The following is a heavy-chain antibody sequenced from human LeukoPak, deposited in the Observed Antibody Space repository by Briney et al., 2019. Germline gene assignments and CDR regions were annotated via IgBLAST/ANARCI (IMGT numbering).Heavy chain of an antibody. CDR1: GFTFSSYW. CDR2: IRSGRSTT. V-gene: IGHV3-74*01. J-gene: IGHJ3*02. Sequence: GGPMRLSCAASGFTFSSYWKHWVPHAPGKGLVWVSRIRSGRSTTRYADSVKGRFTISRDNAKSTLYLLMNSLRAEGTAVYYCVRYEDDAFDIWGRGAKVTVSS. D-gene: IGHD3-3*01. CDR3: VRYEDDAFDI.